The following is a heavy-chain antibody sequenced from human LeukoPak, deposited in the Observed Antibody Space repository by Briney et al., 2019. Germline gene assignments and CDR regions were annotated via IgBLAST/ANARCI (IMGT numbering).Heavy chain of an antibody. D-gene: IGHD6-19*01. J-gene: IGHJ4*02. CDR1: GFTFSSYA. CDR3: AKDQYSSGWTAFDY. CDR2: ISYDGSNK. V-gene: IGHV3-30*18. Sequence: GGSLRLSCAASGFTFSSYAMSWVRQAPGKGLEWVAVISYDGSNKYYADSVKGRFTISRDNSKNTLYLQMNSLRAEDTAVYYCAKDQYSSGWTAFDYWGQGTLVTVSS.